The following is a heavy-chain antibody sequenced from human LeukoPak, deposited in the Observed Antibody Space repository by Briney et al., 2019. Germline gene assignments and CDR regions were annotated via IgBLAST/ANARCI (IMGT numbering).Heavy chain of an antibody. J-gene: IGHJ3*02. Sequence: GGTLRLSCAASGFTFSSYAMSWVRQAPGKGLEWVSAISGSGGSTYYADSVKGRFTISRDNAKNSLYLQMNSLRAEDTAVYYCARGSEEEWIQLWSDAFDIWGQGTMVTVSS. D-gene: IGHD5-18*01. CDR3: ARGSEEEWIQLWSDAFDI. CDR2: ISGSGGST. CDR1: GFTFSSYA. V-gene: IGHV3-23*01.